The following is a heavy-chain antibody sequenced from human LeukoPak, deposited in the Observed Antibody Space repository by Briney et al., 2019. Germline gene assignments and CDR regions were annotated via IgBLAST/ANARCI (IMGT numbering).Heavy chain of an antibody. D-gene: IGHD5-24*01. V-gene: IGHV1-2*02. CDR1: GYTFTGYY. CDR2: INPNSGGT. J-gene: IGHJ3*02. Sequence: GASVKVPCKASGYTFTGYYMHWVRQAPGQGLEWMGWINPNSGGTNYAQKFQGRVTMTRDTSISTAYMELSRLRSDDTAVYYCARSRSVEVDAFDIWGQGTMVTVSS. CDR3: ARSRSVEVDAFDI.